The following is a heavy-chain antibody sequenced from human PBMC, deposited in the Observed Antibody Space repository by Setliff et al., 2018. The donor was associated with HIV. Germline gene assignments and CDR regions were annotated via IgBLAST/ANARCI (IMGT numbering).Heavy chain of an antibody. CDR1: GYTFTDNY. J-gene: IGHJ3*02. Sequence: ASVKVSCKASGYTFTDNYIHWVRQAPGQGLEWMAWINPNSGDTNYAQKFQGRVTLTRDTSITTAYMELRRLTSDDTAVYYCAKFYGDYHAFDIWGQGTMVTVSS. D-gene: IGHD4-17*01. V-gene: IGHV1-2*02. CDR2: INPNSGDT. CDR3: AKFYGDYHAFDI.